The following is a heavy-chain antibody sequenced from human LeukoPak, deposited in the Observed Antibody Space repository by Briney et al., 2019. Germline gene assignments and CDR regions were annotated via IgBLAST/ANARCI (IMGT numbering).Heavy chain of an antibody. CDR1: GFTFSSYA. J-gene: IGHJ4*02. CDR3: AKDEYFDWLHDY. Sequence: GGSLRLPCAASGFTFSSYAMSWVRQAPGKGLEWVTAISGSGGSTYYADSVKGGFTITRDNSKNTLYLQMNSLRAEDTAVYYCAKDEYFDWLHDYWGQGTLVTVSS. D-gene: IGHD3-9*01. V-gene: IGHV3-23*01. CDR2: ISGSGGST.